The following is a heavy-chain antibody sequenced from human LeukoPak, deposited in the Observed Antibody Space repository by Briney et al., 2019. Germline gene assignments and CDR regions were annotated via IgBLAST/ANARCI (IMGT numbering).Heavy chain of an antibody. CDR3: ARDQYYGSGTYYNSSKGYFDY. D-gene: IGHD3-10*01. CDR1: GFTFSSYE. CDR2: ISSSGSTI. V-gene: IGHV3-48*03. J-gene: IGHJ4*02. Sequence: PGGSLRLSCAASGFTFSSYEMNWVRQAPGKGLEWVSYISSSGSTIYYADSVEGRFTISRDNAKNSLYLQMNSLRAEDTAVYYCARDQYYGSGTYYNSSKGYFDYWGQGTLVTVSS.